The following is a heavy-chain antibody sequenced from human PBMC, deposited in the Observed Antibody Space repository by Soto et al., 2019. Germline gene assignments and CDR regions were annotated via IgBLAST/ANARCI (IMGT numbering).Heavy chain of an antibody. CDR3: ERGGTMYDY. CDR2: TXXXRSX. Sequence: SXTLSLTCTVSGGSISSYYWSWIRQPPGXXXXXXXXTXXXRSXXYNXXXXXXXTXXVDXXXNKFSLKLSYVTAADTAVYYCERGGTMYDYWGQGTLVTVSS. D-gene: IGHD3-10*02. V-gene: IGHV4-59*01. CDR1: GGSISSYY. J-gene: IGHJ4*02.